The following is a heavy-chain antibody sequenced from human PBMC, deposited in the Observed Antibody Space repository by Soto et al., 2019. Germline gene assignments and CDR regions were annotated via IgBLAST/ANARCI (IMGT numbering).Heavy chain of an antibody. CDR3: ARFRVRYSSSNSSDP. CDR2: MNPDSGHT. CDR1: GYTFTSYD. V-gene: IGHV1-8*01. J-gene: IGHJ5*02. Sequence: ASVKVSCKASGYTFTSYDINWVRQATGQGPEWMGWMNPDSGHTGYARKFRDRISMTRNTSITTAYMELTSLRSDDTAIYYCARFRVRYSSSNSSDPWCPGPLVTLSS. D-gene: IGHD6-6*01.